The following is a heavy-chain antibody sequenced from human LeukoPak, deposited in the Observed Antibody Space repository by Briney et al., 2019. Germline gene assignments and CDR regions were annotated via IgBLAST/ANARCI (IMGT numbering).Heavy chain of an antibody. CDR1: GYTFSSYD. CDR2: MNPNSGNT. Sequence: GASVKVSCKASGYTFSSYDINWVRQATGQGLEWMGWMNPNSGNTGYAQKFQGRVTMTRNTSISTAYMELSSLRSEDTAVYYCARRSCSDGSCYHWIDPWGQGTLVTVSS. J-gene: IGHJ5*02. V-gene: IGHV1-8*01. D-gene: IGHD2-15*01. CDR3: ARRSCSDGSCYHWIDP.